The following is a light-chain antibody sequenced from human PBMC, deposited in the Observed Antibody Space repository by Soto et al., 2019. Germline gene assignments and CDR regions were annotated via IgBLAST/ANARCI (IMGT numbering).Light chain of an antibody. CDR1: HNDIGTYDY. V-gene: IGLV2-14*03. Sequence: QSALTQPTAVSGSPGQSITISCTGNHNDIGTYDYVSWYQQHPGRAPRLLIHGVTTRPSGISGRFSASKSGLTASLTISGLPPEDEADYYCSSFTSNRIDVFGPGTKVTVL. J-gene: IGLJ1*01. CDR2: GVT. CDR3: SSFTSNRIDV.